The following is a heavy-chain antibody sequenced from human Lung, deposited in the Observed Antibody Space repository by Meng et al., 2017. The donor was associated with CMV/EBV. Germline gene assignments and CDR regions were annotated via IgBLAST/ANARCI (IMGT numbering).Heavy chain of an antibody. Sequence: LTXAASGITVSGYWMHWVRQVPGKGLVWVSRINSDGTNTNYAESVKGRFTISRDNAKNTLYLQMNSLRADDSALYYCARASTYDFWSGYSFSDFYGMDVWXQGTXVTVSS. J-gene: IGHJ6*02. CDR1: GITVSGYW. V-gene: IGHV3-74*01. CDR3: ARASTYDFWSGYSFSDFYGMDV. CDR2: INSDGTNT. D-gene: IGHD3-3*01.